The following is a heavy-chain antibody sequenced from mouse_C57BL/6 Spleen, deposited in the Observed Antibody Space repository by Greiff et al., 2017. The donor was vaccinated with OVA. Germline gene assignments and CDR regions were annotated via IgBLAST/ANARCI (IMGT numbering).Heavy chain of an antibody. CDR1: AYTFTAYE. Sequence: VQLQQSGAELVRPGASVTLSCKASAYTFTAYELHWVKRTPVHGLEWIGAIDPEPGGPAYNQKFKGKAILTADKSSSTAYMELRSLTSEDSAVYYCTRDSSGYWFAYWGQGTLVTVSA. D-gene: IGHD3-2*02. V-gene: IGHV1-15*01. CDR3: TRDSSGYWFAY. CDR2: IDPEPGGP. J-gene: IGHJ3*01.